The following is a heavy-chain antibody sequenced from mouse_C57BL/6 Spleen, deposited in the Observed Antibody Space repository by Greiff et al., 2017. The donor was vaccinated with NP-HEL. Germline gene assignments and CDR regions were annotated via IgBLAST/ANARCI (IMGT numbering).Heavy chain of an antibody. CDR1: GYTFTDYY. V-gene: IGHV1-26*01. CDR2: INPNNGGT. CDR3: ARRRVGDYADVFDY. Sequence: EVQLQQSGPELVKPGASVKISCKASGYTFTDYYMNWVKQSHGKSLEWIGDINPNNGGTSYNQKFKGKATLTVDKSSSTAFMELRSLTSEDSAVYYCARRRVGDYADVFDYWGQGTTLTVSS. J-gene: IGHJ2*01. D-gene: IGHD2-4*01.